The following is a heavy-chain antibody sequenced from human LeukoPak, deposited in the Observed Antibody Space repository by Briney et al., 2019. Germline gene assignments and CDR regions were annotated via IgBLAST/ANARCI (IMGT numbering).Heavy chain of an antibody. CDR2: IYHSGST. V-gene: IGHV4-38-2*01. CDR3: ARGDSGWYLGLGFDY. D-gene: IGHD6-19*01. J-gene: IGHJ4*02. CDR1: GYSISSGFY. Sequence: PSEALSLTCAVSGYSISSGFYWGWIRQPPGKGLEWIGSIYHSGSTYYNPSLRSRVSISVDTSKNQVSLELRSVTAADTAVFYCARGDSGWYLGLGFDYWGQGTLVTVSS.